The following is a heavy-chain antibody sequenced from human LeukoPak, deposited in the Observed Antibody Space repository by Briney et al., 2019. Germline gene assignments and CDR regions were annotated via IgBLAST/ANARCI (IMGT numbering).Heavy chain of an antibody. CDR1: GGSISTYY. J-gene: IGHJ4*02. CDR3: ARANLHDYGDYILRLYFDY. CDR2: IYNSGST. D-gene: IGHD4-17*01. Sequence: SETLSLTCTVSGGSISTYYWSWLRQPPGKGLEWMGYIYNSGSTNYIHTPKSRGTISLHASKNQFSLRLSCVTAADTAVYYCARANLHDYGDYILRLYFDYWGQGTLVSVSS. V-gene: IGHV4-59*01.